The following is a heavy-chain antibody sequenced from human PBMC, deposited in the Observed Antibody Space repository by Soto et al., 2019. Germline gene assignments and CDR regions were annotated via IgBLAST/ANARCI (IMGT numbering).Heavy chain of an antibody. CDR1: GFTFSSYA. CDR3: ARVGLGYEAFDI. V-gene: IGHV3-30-3*01. Sequence: PGGSLRLSCAASGFTFSSYAMHWVRQAPGKGLEWVAVISYDGSNKYYADSVKGRFTISRDNSKNTLYLQMNSLRAEDTAVYYCARVGLGYEAFDIWGQGTMVTVS. J-gene: IGHJ3*02. CDR2: ISYDGSNK. D-gene: IGHD5-12*01.